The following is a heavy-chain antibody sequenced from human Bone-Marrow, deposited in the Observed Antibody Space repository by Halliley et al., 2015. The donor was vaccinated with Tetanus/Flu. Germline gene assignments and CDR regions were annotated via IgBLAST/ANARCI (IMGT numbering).Heavy chain of an antibody. Sequence: PGKGLGWVSLISFNGGSTYLVDSVKGRFTISRDNSKNTLCLQMSNLRAEDAAMYYCAKDIQSTYWGQGTLVTVSS. CDR2: ISFNGGST. J-gene: IGHJ4*02. V-gene: IGHV3-23*01. CDR3: AKDIQSTY.